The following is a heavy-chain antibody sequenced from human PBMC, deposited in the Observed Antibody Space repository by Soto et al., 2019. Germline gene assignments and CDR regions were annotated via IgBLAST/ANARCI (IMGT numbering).Heavy chain of an antibody. V-gene: IGHV4-31*03. J-gene: IGHJ4*02. CDR1: GGSISSGGYY. CDR2: IYYSGST. D-gene: IGHD5-12*01. CDR3: ARTRVATFFWMDHNSPENSYYFDY. Sequence: QVQLQESGPGLVKPSQTLSLTCTVSGGSISSGGYYWSWIRQHPGKGLEWIGYIYYSGSTYYNPSPKSRVTISVDTSKNQFSLKLSSVTAADTAVYYCARTRVATFFWMDHNSPENSYYFDYWGQGTLVTVSS.